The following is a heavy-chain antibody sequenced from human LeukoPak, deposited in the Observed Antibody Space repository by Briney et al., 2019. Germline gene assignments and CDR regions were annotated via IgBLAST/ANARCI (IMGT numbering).Heavy chain of an antibody. Sequence: GGSLRLSCVVSGFTFNSCWMNWVRQAPGKGLEWVAHINPDGRDTYYVDSVKGRFTISRDNAQNSMYLQMNSLRVEDTAVYYCATWGDTTAEYFQRWGQGTLVSVSS. V-gene: IGHV3-7*01. CDR1: GFTFNSCW. J-gene: IGHJ1*01. CDR2: INPDGRDT. CDR3: ATWGDTTAEYFQR. D-gene: IGHD2-21*02.